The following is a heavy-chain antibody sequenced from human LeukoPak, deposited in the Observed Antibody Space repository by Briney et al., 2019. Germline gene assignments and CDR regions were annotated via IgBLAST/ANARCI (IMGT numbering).Heavy chain of an antibody. Sequence: SETLSLTCTVSGGSISSSSYYWGWIRQPPGKGLEWTGSIYYSGSTYYNPSLKSRVTISVDTSKNQFSLKLSSVTAADTAVYYCASHSSSWPFDYWGQGTLVTVSS. CDR3: ASHSSSWPFDY. CDR2: IYYSGST. J-gene: IGHJ4*02. D-gene: IGHD6-13*01. CDR1: GGSISSSSYY. V-gene: IGHV4-39*01.